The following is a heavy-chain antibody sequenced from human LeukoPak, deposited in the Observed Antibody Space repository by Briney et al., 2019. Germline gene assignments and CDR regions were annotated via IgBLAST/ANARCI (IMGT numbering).Heavy chain of an antibody. CDR3: ARIRLWFGELPRGYFDY. Sequence: PSETLSLTCAVYGGSFSGYYWSWIRQPPGKGLEWIGEINHSGRTNYNPSLKSRVTISVDTSKNQFSLKLSSVTAADTAVYYCARIRLWFGELPRGYFDYWGQGTLVTVSS. V-gene: IGHV4-34*01. CDR1: GGSFSGYY. J-gene: IGHJ4*02. CDR2: INHSGRT. D-gene: IGHD3-10*01.